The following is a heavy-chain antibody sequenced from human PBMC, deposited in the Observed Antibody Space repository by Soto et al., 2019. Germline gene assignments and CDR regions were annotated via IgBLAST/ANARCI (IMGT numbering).Heavy chain of an antibody. Sequence: SLRLPCAASGFTFSGYWMHWVRQAPGKGLVWVSRIRSDGSTTIYADSVKGQFTISRDNAKNTLYLQMNSLRAEDTAVYYCGRDPGSGYAYYGMDVWGQGTTVTVSS. J-gene: IGHJ6*02. CDR3: GRDPGSGYAYYGMDV. D-gene: IGHD5-12*01. V-gene: IGHV3-74*01. CDR1: GFTFSGYW. CDR2: IRSDGSTT.